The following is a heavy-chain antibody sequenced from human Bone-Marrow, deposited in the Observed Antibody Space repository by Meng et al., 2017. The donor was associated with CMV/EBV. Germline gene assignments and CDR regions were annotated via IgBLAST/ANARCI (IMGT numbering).Heavy chain of an antibody. CDR1: GYTFTGYY. CDR2: INHNSGGT. D-gene: IGHD1-7*01. J-gene: IGHJ4*02. CDR3: ATAPGNYGIV. Sequence: ASVKVSCKASGYTFTGYYMHWVRQAPGQELEWMGWINHNSGGTNYAQKFKGRVTMTRETSISTAYMELSSLRSDDTAVYYCATAPGNYGIVWGQGTLVTVSS. V-gene: IGHV1-2*02.